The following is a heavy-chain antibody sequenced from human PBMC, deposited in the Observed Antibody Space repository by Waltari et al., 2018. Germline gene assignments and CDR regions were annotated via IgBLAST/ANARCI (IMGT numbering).Heavy chain of an antibody. CDR3: ARESSYDYVWGSYRGHFDY. J-gene: IGHJ4*02. V-gene: IGHV3-48*02. Sequence: EVQLVESGGGLVQPGGSLRLSCAPSGFTFSRYSSSSTIYYADSVKGRFTISRDNAKNSLYLQMNSLRDEDTAVYYCARESSYDYVWGSYRGHFDYWGQGTLVTVSS. D-gene: IGHD3-16*02. CDR1: GFTFSRYS. CDR2: SSSTI.